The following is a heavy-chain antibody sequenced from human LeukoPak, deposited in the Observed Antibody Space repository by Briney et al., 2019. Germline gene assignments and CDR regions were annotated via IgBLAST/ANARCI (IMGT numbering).Heavy chain of an antibody. J-gene: IGHJ4*02. CDR3: AKELGAGTRFFDY. D-gene: IGHD6-19*01. CDR1: GFTFSSYG. Sequence: GGSLRLSCAASGFTFSSYGMSWVRQAPGKGLEWVSAVSGSGGSTYYADSVKGRFTISRDNSKNTLYLQMNSLRAEDTAVYYCAKELGAGTRFFDYWGQGTLVTVSS. V-gene: IGHV3-23*01. CDR2: VSGSGGST.